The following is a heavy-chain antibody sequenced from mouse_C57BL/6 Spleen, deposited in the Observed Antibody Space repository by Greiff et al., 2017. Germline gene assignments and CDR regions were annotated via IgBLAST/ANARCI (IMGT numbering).Heavy chain of an antibody. V-gene: IGHV1-81*01. Sequence: VQLQQSGAELARPGASVKLSCKASGYTFTSYGISWVKQRTGQGLEWIGEIYPRSGNTYYNAQFKGKAILTADKSSSTAYMELRSLTSEDSAVYFCARSGDGYPNVDDWGQGTTRTVSS. CDR2: IYPRSGNT. D-gene: IGHD2-3*01. CDR1: GYTFTSYG. J-gene: IGHJ2*01. CDR3: ARSGDGYPNVDD.